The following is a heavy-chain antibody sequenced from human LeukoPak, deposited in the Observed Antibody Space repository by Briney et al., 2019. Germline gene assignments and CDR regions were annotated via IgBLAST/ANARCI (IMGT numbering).Heavy chain of an antibody. D-gene: IGHD6-19*01. J-gene: IGHJ4*02. Sequence: PGGSLRLSCAASRFTFSTYAMAWVRRAPGKGLEWVSGITGSGNTAFYADSVKGRFTISRDNSKDTLYLQMSSLRAEDTAVYHCAKVIRSSGWYVDSWGQGTLVTVSS. CDR3: AKVIRSSGWYVDS. V-gene: IGHV3-23*01. CDR2: ITGSGNTA. CDR1: RFTFSTYA.